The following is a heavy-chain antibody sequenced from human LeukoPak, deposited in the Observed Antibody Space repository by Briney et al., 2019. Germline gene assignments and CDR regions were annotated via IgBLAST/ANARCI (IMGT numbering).Heavy chain of an antibody. Sequence: GGSLRLSCAASGFTFSSYGMHWVRQAPGKGLEWVAVISYDGSNKYYADSVKGRFTISRDNSKNTLYLQMNSLRAEDTAVYYCARDSDTMVRGVIMNPIDYWGQGTLVTVSS. CDR2: ISYDGSNK. CDR3: ARDSDTMVRGVIMNPIDY. D-gene: IGHD3-10*01. J-gene: IGHJ4*02. V-gene: IGHV3-30*03. CDR1: GFTFSSYG.